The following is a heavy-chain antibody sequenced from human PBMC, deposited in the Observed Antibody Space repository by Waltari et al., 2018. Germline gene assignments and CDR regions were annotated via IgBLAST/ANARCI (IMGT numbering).Heavy chain of an antibody. V-gene: IGHV3-7*01. D-gene: IGHD5-18*01. CDR1: GFTFSSYW. CDR3: ARGLDTAMVPFDY. J-gene: IGHJ4*02. CDR2: IKQEGSEK. Sequence: EVQLVESGGGLVQPGGSLRLSCAASGFTFSSYWMSWVRQAPGKGLEWVANIKQEGSEKYYVDSVKGRFTISRDNAKNSLYLQMNSLRAEDTAVYYCARGLDTAMVPFDYWGQGTLVTVSS.